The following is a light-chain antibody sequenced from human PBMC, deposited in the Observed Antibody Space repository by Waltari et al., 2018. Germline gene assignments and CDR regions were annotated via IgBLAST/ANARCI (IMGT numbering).Light chain of an antibody. J-gene: IGKJ4*01. V-gene: IGKV3-20*01. CDR3: QQYGSSRLT. Sequence: EIVLTQSPGTLSLSQGERVTLSCRASQSVSSSFLAWYQQKPGQAPRLLIYGASSRATGIPDRFSGSGSGTDFTLTISRLELEDLAVYYCQQYGSSRLTFGGGTKVEIK. CDR1: QSVSSSF. CDR2: GAS.